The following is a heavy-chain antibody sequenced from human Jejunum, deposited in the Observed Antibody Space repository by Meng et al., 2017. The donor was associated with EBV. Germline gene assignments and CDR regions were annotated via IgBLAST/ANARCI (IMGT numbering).Heavy chain of an antibody. CDR1: GYSLTELS. D-gene: IGHD3-3*01. CDR3: ATAHGFTIFGVAYYFDY. V-gene: IGHV1-24*01. CDR2: FDPEDGET. J-gene: IGHJ4*02. Sequence: QDQVVQSGAEVQKPGASVKVSCKVSGYSLTELSMHWVRQAPGKGLEWMGGFDPEDGETIYAQKFQGRVTMTEDTSTDTAYMELSSLRSEDTAVYYCATAHGFTIFGVAYYFDYWGQGTLVTVSS.